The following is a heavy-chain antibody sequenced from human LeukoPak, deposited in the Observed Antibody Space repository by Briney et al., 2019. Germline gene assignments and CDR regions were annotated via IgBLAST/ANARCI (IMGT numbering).Heavy chain of an antibody. J-gene: IGHJ6*03. CDR1: GGSFSGYY. CDR3: ARDRTYSYGYRYYMDV. CDR2: INHSGST. Sequence: SETLSLTCAVYGGSFSGYYWSWIRQPPGKGLEWIGEINHSGSTNYNPSLKSRVTISVDTSKNQFSLKLSSVTAADTAVYYCARDRTYSYGYRYYMDVWGKGTTVTISS. V-gene: IGHV4-34*01. D-gene: IGHD5-18*01.